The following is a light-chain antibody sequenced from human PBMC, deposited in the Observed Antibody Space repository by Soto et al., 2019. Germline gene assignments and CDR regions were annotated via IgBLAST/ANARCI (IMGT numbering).Light chain of an antibody. CDR3: QQSYSTPPA. CDR1: QSISSY. J-gene: IGKJ5*01. Sequence: DIQMTQSPSSLSASVGDRVTITCRARQSISSYLNWYQQKPGKAPKLLIYAASSLQSGVPSRFSGSGSGTDFTLTISSLQPEDFATYYWQQSYSTPPAFGQVTRLEIK. CDR2: AAS. V-gene: IGKV1-39*01.